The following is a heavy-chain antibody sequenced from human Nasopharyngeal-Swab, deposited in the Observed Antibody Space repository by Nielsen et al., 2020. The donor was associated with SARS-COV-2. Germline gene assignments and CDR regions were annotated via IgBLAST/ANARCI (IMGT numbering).Heavy chain of an antibody. V-gene: IGHV3-43*02. J-gene: IGHJ6*02. CDR3: ARGGMVRGVIITYYYYGMDV. CDR1: GFTFDDYA. D-gene: IGHD3-10*01. CDR2: ISGDGGSI. Sequence: GESLKISCAASGFTFDDYAMHWVRQAPGKGLEWVSLISGDGGSIYYADSVKGRFTISRDNAKNSLYLQMNSLRAEDTAVYYCARGGMVRGVIITYYYYGMDVWGRGTTVTVSS.